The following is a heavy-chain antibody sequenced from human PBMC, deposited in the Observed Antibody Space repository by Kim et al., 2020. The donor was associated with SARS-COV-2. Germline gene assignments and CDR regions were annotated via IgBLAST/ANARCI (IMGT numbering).Heavy chain of an antibody. Sequence: SVMVSCKASGGTFSSYAISWVRQAPGQGLEWMGGIIPIFGTANYAQKFQGRVTITADESTSTAYMELSSLRSEDTAVYYCARMYGYCSSTSCYQRRNYYGMDVWGQGTTVTVSS. CDR1: GGTFSSYA. V-gene: IGHV1-69*13. D-gene: IGHD2-2*03. CDR3: ARMYGYCSSTSCYQRRNYYGMDV. J-gene: IGHJ6*02. CDR2: IIPIFGTA.